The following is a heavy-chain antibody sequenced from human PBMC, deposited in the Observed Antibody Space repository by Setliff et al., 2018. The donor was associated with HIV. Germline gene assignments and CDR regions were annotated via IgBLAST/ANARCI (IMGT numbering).Heavy chain of an antibody. CDR3: AREVLRGGDDAFGL. CDR2: ISNSSRYY. Sequence: AGGSLRLSCSASGFLFNRYSLHWVRQAPGRGPEWVASISNSSRYYWVKARYGDSVRGRFTISGDYAKNSVYLQMNSLRVEDSAVYYCAREVLRGGDDAFGLWGRGTVVPSPQ. J-gene: IGHJ3*01. CDR1: GFLFNRYS. D-gene: IGHD3-10*01. V-gene: IGHV3-21*01.